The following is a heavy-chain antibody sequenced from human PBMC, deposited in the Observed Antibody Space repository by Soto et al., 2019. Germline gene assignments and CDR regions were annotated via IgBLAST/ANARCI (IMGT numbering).Heavy chain of an antibody. Sequence: PGGSLRLSCLASEFTFNTYWMNWVRQAPGRGLEWVSDISGGGGKTYYVDSVKGRFTISRDNSKNTLYLQMNSLRAEDTAVYYCAKERCATSGWLCAFDYWGQGTLVTVSS. D-gene: IGHD6-19*01. CDR3: AKERCATSGWLCAFDY. CDR2: ISGGGGKT. CDR1: EFTFNTYW. J-gene: IGHJ4*02. V-gene: IGHV3-23*01.